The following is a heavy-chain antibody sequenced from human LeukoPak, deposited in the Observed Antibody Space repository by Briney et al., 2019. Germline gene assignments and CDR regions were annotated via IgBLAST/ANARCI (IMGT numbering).Heavy chain of an antibody. CDR3: ARTWNNGGWYVTFDY. D-gene: IGHD6-19*01. CDR2: ISSSGSTK. J-gene: IGHJ4*02. CDR1: GFAFSSYS. V-gene: IGHV3-48*04. Sequence: GGSLRLSCAASGFAFSSYSMNWVRQAPGKGLEWVSYISSSGSTKYYADSVKGRYTVSRDNAENSVYLQLSSLGAEDTAVYYCARTWNNGGWYVTFDYWGQGTLVTVSS.